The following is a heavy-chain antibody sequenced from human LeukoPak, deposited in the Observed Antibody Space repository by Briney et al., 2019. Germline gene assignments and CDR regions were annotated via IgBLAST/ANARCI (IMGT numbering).Heavy chain of an antibody. CDR3: ARYYDFPDY. D-gene: IGHD3-22*01. V-gene: IGHV1-8*01. CDR1: GYTFTSYD. Sequence: ASVTVSRKASGYTFTSYDINWVRQATGQGLEWMGWMNPNSGNTGYAQKFQGRVTMTRNTSISTAYMELRSLRSDDTAVYYCARYYDFPDYWGQGTLVTVSS. CDR2: MNPNSGNT. J-gene: IGHJ4*02.